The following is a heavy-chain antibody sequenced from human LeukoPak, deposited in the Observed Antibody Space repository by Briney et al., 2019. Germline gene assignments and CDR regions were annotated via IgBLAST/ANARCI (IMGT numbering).Heavy chain of an antibody. J-gene: IGHJ4*02. CDR1: GYTFTGYY. D-gene: IGHD6-6*01. CDR3: ARGEPEYSSSLFYFDY. CDR2: INPNSGGT. V-gene: IGHV1-2*04. Sequence: ASVKVSCKASGYTFTGYYMHWVRQAPGQGLEWMGWINPNSGGTNYAQKFQGWVTMTRDTSISTAYMELSRLRSDDTALYYCARGEPEYSSSLFYFDYWGQGTLGTGSS.